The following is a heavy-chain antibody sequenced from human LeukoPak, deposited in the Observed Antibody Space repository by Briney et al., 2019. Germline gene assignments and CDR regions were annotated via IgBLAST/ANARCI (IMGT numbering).Heavy chain of an antibody. CDR2: ISSSSSYI. CDR3: ASGGIYYGAAFDF. CDR1: GFTFSSNA. D-gene: IGHD1-26*01. Sequence: PGGSLRLSCAASGFTFSSNAMHWVRQAPGKGLEWVSSISSSSSYIYYADSVKGRFTISRDNAKNSLYLQMNSLRAEDTALYYCASGGIYYGAAFDFWGQGTLVTVSS. V-gene: IGHV3-21*04. J-gene: IGHJ4*02.